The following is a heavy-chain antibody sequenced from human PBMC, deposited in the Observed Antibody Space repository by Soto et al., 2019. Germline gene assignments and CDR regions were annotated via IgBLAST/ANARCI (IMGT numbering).Heavy chain of an antibody. Sequence: SVKVSCKASGGTFSSYAISWVRQAPGQGLEWMGGIIPIFGTANYAQKFQGRVTITADESTSTAYMELSSLRSEDTAVYYCASYYGGNPSHPHRFQHWGQGTLVTVSS. CDR2: IIPIFGTA. D-gene: IGHD4-17*01. J-gene: IGHJ1*01. CDR1: GGTFSSYA. V-gene: IGHV1-69*13. CDR3: ASYYGGNPSHPHRFQH.